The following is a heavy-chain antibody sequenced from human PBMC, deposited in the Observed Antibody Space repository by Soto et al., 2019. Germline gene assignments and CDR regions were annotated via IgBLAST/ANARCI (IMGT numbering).Heavy chain of an antibody. Sequence: QVHLVESGGGVVQPGRSLRLSCAASGFTFSTYTMHWARQAPGKGLEWVADISYNGKYEYYADSVKGRFTISRDNSKSTLYLQLNSLTPEDTAVYYCATTPGGSAYWGQGTLVTVSS. CDR3: ATTPGGSAY. D-gene: IGHD2-15*01. J-gene: IGHJ4*02. V-gene: IGHV3-30*04. CDR2: ISYNGKYE. CDR1: GFTFSTYT.